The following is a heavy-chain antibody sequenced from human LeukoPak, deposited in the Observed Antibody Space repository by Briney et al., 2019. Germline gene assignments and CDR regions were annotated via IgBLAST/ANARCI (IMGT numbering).Heavy chain of an antibody. D-gene: IGHD2-2*01. Sequence: PGGSLRLSCAASGSTFSSHTMNWVRQAPGKGLEWISYISNTGSVIYYADSVKGRFTISRDNAKNSLYLQMNNLRAEDTAVYYCARNLPAADYWGQGTLVTVSS. CDR2: ISNTGSVI. CDR3: ARNLPAADY. J-gene: IGHJ4*02. CDR1: GSTFSSHT. V-gene: IGHV3-48*04.